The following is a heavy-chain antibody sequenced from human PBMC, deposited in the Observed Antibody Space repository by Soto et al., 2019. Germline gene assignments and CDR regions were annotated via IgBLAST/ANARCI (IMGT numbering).Heavy chain of an antibody. J-gene: IGHJ4*02. CDR3: ATDKGDSYGYGNY. D-gene: IGHD5-18*01. V-gene: IGHV1-58*01. CDR2: IVVGSGNT. CDR1: GFTFSNSA. Sequence: SVKVSCKASGFTFSNSAVQWVRQARGQRLEWIGWIVVGSGNTNYAQKFQERVTITRDMSTTTAYMELSSLRSVDTAVYYCATDKGDSYGYGNYWGQGTLPPSPQ.